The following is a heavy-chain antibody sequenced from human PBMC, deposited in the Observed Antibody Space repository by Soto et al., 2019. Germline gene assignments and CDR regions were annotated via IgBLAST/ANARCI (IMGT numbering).Heavy chain of an antibody. CDR2: MNPNSGNT. CDR3: ARFQPRSGYHGFDI. J-gene: IGHJ3*02. CDR1: GYTFTSYD. Sequence: ASVKVSCKASGYTFTSYDVNWVRQATGQGLEWMGWMNPNSGNTGYAQKFQGRVTMTRNTSISTAYMELSSLRSEDTAVYYCARFQPRSGYHGFDIWGQGTMVTVSS. D-gene: IGHD1-1*01. V-gene: IGHV1-8*01.